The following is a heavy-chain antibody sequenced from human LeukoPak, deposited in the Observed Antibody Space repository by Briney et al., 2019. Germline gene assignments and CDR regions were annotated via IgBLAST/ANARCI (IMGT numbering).Heavy chain of an antibody. V-gene: IGHV5-51*01. CDR3: ARHATSITMVRGVTNYYYYMDV. CDR2: IYPGDSDT. CDR1: GYSFTSYW. J-gene: IGHJ6*03. D-gene: IGHD3-10*01. Sequence: GESLKISCKGSGYSFTSYWIGWVRQMPGKGLEWMGTIYPGDSDTRYSPSFQGQVAISADKSISTAYLQWSSLKASDTAMYYCARHATSITMVRGVTNYYYYMDVWGKGTTVTISS.